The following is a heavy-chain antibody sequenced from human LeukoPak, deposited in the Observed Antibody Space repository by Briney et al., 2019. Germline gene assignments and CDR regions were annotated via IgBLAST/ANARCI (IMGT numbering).Heavy chain of an antibody. CDR3: ARSERTAAANLDY. CDR2: IYYSGST. J-gene: IGHJ4*02. CDR1: GGSISSSSYY. V-gene: IGHV4-39*06. D-gene: IGHD6-13*01. Sequence: SETLSLTCTVSGGSISSSSYYWGWIRQPPGKGLEWIGSIYYSGSTYYNPSLKSRVTISVDTSKNQFALKLSSVTAADTAVYYCARSERTAAANLDYWGQGTLVTVSS.